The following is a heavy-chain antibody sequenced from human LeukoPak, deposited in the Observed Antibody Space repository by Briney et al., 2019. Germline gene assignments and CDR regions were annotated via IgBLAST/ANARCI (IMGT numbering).Heavy chain of an antibody. CDR2: IWYDGSNK. CDR3: ARDLSVGNNWFDP. CDR1: GFTFSSYG. V-gene: IGHV3-33*01. Sequence: PGRSLRLSCAASGFTFSSYGMHWVRQAPGKGLEWVAVIWYDGSNKYYADSVKGRFTISRDNSKNTLYLQMNSLRAEDTAVYYCARDLSVGNNWFDPWGQGTLVTVSS. J-gene: IGHJ5*02. D-gene: IGHD7-27*01.